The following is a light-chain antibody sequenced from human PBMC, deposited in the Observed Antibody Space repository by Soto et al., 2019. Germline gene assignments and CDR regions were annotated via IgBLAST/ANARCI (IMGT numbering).Light chain of an antibody. V-gene: IGKV3-15*01. CDR1: QDIRSS. CDR3: QQDSSWPLT. CDR2: GAS. Sequence: EIVMTQSPATLSVSPGARVTLSCRASQDIRSSLAWYQQKPGQAPRLLIYGASIRATGVPATFSGSGSGTEFTLSISSLQSEHLGVYYCQQDSSWPLTVGGGTKVDI. J-gene: IGKJ4*01.